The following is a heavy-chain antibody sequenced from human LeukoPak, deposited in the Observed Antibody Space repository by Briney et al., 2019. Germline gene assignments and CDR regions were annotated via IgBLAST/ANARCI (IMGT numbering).Heavy chain of an antibody. J-gene: IGHJ4*02. CDR3: AKTEVSYSSGWFNFDY. CDR2: ISGSGGST. V-gene: IGHV3-23*01. D-gene: IGHD6-19*01. Sequence: GGSLRLSCAASGFTFSSYAMSWVRQAPGEGLEWVSAISGSGGSTYYADSVKGRFTISRDNSKNTLYLQMNSLRAEDTAVYYCAKTEVSYSSGWFNFDYWGQGTLVTVSS. CDR1: GFTFSSYA.